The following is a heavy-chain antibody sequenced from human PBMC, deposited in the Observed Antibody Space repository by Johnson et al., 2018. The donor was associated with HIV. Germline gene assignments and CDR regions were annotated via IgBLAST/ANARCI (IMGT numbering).Heavy chain of an antibody. V-gene: IGHV3-30*02. D-gene: IGHD3-22*01. CDR3: ARALVVITDGHAFDI. Sequence: QVLLVESGGGVVQPGGSLRLSCAASGFTFSSYGMHWVRQAPGKGLEWVAFIRYDGSNKYYADSVKGRFTISRDNSKNTLYLQMKSLRAEDTAVYYCARALVVITDGHAFDIWGQGTMVTVSS. CDR1: GFTFSSYG. CDR2: IRYDGSNK. J-gene: IGHJ3*02.